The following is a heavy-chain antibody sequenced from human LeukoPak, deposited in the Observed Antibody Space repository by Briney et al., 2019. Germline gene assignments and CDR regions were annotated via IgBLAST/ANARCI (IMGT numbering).Heavy chain of an antibody. CDR2: IIPIFGTA. Sequence: ASVKVSCKASGGTFSSYAISWVRQAPGQGLEWVGGIIPIFGTANYAQKFQGRVTITADESTSTAYMELSSLRSEATAVYYCARDGRPVVVPAAIVAGMHWFDPWGQGTLVTVSS. V-gene: IGHV1-69*01. CDR1: GGTFSSYA. J-gene: IGHJ5*02. CDR3: ARDGRPVVVPAAIVAGMHWFDP. D-gene: IGHD2-2*01.